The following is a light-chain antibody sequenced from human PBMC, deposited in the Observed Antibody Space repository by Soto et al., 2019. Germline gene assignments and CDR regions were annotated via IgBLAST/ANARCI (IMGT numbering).Light chain of an antibody. Sequence: QSVLTQPPSASGSPGQSVTISCTGTSSDVGGYNYVSWYQQYPGKAPKLMIYEVSKRPSGVPDRFSGSKSGNTASLTVSGLQSEDEADYYCCSYAGSNTPYVFGTGTKVTVL. CDR3: CSYAGSNTPYV. CDR1: SSDVGGYNY. J-gene: IGLJ1*01. CDR2: EVS. V-gene: IGLV2-8*01.